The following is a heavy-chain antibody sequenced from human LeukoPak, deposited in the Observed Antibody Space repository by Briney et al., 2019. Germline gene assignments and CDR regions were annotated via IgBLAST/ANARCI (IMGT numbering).Heavy chain of an antibody. J-gene: IGHJ5*02. V-gene: IGHV4-30-2*01. CDR2: IYHSGST. CDR3: ARGGVVVPYNWFDP. D-gene: IGHD3-22*01. CDR1: GGSIRSGDYY. Sequence: SETLSLTCTVSGGSIRSGDYYWSWIRQPPGKGLEWIGYIYHSGSTYYNPSLKSRVTISVDRSKNQFSLKLSSVTAADTAVYYCARGGVVVPYNWFDPWGQGTLVTVSS.